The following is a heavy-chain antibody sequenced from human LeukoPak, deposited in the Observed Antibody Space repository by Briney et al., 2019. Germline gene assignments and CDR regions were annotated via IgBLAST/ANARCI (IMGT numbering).Heavy chain of an antibody. V-gene: IGHV4-61*02. CDR2: IYTSGST. Sequence: PSETLSLTCTVSGGSISSGSYYWSWIRQPAGKGLEWIGRIYTSGSTNYNPSLKSRVTISVDTSKNQFSLKLSSVTAADTAVYYCARGAPYSSGWLDYYYYMDVWGKGTTVTISS. D-gene: IGHD6-19*01. CDR1: GGSISSGSYY. CDR3: ARGAPYSSGWLDYYYYMDV. J-gene: IGHJ6*03.